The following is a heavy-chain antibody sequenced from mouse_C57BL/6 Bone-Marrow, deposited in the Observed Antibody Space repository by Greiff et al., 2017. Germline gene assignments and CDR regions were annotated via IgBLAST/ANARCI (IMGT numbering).Heavy chain of an antibody. J-gene: IGHJ1*03. CDR1: GYTFTGYW. Sequence: VQLQQSGAELMKPGASVKLSCKATGYTFTGYWIEWVKQRPGHGLEWIGEILPGRGSTNYNEKFKGKATLTADKSSSTAYMELRSLTSEDSAVYFCARLPVYFDVWGTGTTVTVSS. CDR3: ARLPVYFDV. V-gene: IGHV1-9*01. CDR2: ILPGRGST. D-gene: IGHD2-12*01.